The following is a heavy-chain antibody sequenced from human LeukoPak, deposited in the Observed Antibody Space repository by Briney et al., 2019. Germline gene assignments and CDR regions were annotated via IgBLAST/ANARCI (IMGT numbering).Heavy chain of an antibody. J-gene: IGHJ4*02. CDR2: IKPRGGTT. D-gene: IGHD5-12*01. CDR1: GYTFTTYY. CDR3: ARLEGIGATMGD. V-gene: IGHV1-46*01. Sequence: GASAKVSCKTSGYTFTTYYIHWMRQAPGQGLEWLGVIKPRGGTTIYAQKFQGRVTMTRDTSTTTVYMELRSLRTEDTAVYYCARLEGIGATMGDWGQGTLVTVSS.